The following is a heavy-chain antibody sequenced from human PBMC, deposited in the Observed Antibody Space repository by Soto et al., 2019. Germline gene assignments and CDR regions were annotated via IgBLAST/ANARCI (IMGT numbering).Heavy chain of an antibody. CDR2: INHSGST. V-gene: IGHV4-34*01. J-gene: IGHJ6*04. CDR3: ARDCSSTAIYYDYGMDV. D-gene: IGHD2-2*01. CDR1: GVSFSVYY. Sequence: QLQLQQWGAGLFKPSETLSLTCAVYGVSFSVYYLSWIRQPPGKGLEWIGEINHSGSTNYNPSLKSRGTISVDTSQNQFSLKLSSVPAADTAVYYCARDCSSTAIYYDYGMDVWGKGTTVTVSS.